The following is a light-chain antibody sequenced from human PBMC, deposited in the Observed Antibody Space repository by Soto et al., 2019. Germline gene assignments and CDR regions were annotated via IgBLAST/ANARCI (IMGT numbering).Light chain of an antibody. CDR1: QSVSSS. V-gene: IGKV3-20*01. CDR3: HQYGNSPQT. CDR2: GAS. Sequence: EIVMTQSPATLSVSPGERATLSCRASQSVSSSLAWYQQKPGQAPRLLIYGASSRATGIPDRFSGSGSGTVFTLTINILEPDDFAVYYCHQYGNSPQTFGQGTKVDI. J-gene: IGKJ1*01.